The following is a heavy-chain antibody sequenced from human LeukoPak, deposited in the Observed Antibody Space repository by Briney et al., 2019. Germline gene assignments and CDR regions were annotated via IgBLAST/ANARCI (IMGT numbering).Heavy chain of an antibody. V-gene: IGHV3-7*01. J-gene: IGHJ4*02. CDR3: ARHVGISF. Sequence: GGSLRLSCTASGFTFSGAWMTWVRQAPGKGLEWVANIREDGTEKNYVDSVKGRFTISRDNAKNSLFLQMSNLRDDDTAIYYCARHVGISFWGQGALVTVSS. D-gene: IGHD7-27*01. CDR1: GFTFSGAW. CDR2: IREDGTEK.